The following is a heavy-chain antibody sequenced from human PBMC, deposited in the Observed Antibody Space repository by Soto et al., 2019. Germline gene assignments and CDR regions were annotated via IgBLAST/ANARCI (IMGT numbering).Heavy chain of an antibody. CDR1: GGSISSSNW. J-gene: IGHJ4*02. CDR3: ARGFQGSPTTFDY. Sequence: SATLSLTCAVSGGSISSSNWWSWVRQPPGKGLEWIGEIYHSGSTNYNPSLKSRVTISVDKSKNQFSLKLSSVTAADTAVYYCARGFQGSPTTFDYWGQGTLVTVSS. CDR2: IYHSGST. D-gene: IGHD3-10*01. V-gene: IGHV4-4*02.